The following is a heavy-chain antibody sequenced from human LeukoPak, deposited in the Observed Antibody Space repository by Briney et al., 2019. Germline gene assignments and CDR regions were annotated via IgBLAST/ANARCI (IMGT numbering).Heavy chain of an antibody. D-gene: IGHD6-19*01. CDR1: SGSISSYY. Sequence: KASETLSLTCTVSSGSISSYYWSWIRQPPGKGLQWIGYIYHNGDTDYNPSLKSRVTISLDTSKNQFSLKLSSVSAADTAVYYCAGYQWPNWFDPWGQGTLVTVSS. V-gene: IGHV4-59*01. CDR2: IYHNGDT. J-gene: IGHJ5*02. CDR3: AGYQWPNWFDP.